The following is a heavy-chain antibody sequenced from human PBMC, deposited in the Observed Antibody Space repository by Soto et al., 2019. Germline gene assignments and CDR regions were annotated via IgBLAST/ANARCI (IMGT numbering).Heavy chain of an antibody. CDR2: VDTGNGNT. J-gene: IGHJ4*02. CDR3: ARDRKCDPPGLDAKQDAYFDQ. V-gene: IGHV1-3*04. CDR1: GCTVTNHA. D-gene: IGHD1-1*01. Sequence: ASVKVSCKPSGCTVTNHAIHWVRQAPGQSLERLGWVDTGNGNTKYSQKFQGRVTISRDTFAKIVDMGLSRLRSEHTAVYYCARDRKCDPPGLDAKQDAYFDQWGQGTPVTVSA.